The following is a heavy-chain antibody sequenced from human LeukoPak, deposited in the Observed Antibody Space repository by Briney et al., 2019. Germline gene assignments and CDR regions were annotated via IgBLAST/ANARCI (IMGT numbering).Heavy chain of an antibody. CDR2: IGSSSSYI. Sequence: ETLSLTCAVYGGSFSGYYWSWIRQPPGKGLEWVSSIGSSSSYIYYADSVKGRFTISRDNAKNSLYLQMNSLRAEDTAVYYCAREYWGDYWGQGTLVTVSS. CDR1: GGSFSGYY. J-gene: IGHJ4*02. V-gene: IGHV3-21*01. CDR3: AREYWGDY. D-gene: IGHD3-16*01.